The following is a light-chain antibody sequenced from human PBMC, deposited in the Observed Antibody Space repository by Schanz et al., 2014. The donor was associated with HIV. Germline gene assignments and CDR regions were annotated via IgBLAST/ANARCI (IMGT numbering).Light chain of an antibody. CDR3: ASWDDSLNGWV. CDR1: GSNIGAGYD. J-gene: IGLJ3*02. Sequence: QSVLTQPPSVSGAPGQRVTISCTGVGSNIGAGYDVHWYQQLPGTAPKLLIHGNSNRPSGVPDRFSGSKSGTSASLAISWLQSEDEADYYCASWDDSLNGWVFGGGTKLTVL. V-gene: IGLV1-40*01. CDR2: GNS.